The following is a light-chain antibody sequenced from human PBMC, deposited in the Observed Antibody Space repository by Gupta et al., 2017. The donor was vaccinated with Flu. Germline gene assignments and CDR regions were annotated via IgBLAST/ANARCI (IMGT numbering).Light chain of an antibody. CDR1: QGISNA. V-gene: IGKV1-13*02. Sequence: AIQLAQSLSSLSASVGDRVTITCRTSQGISNAVAWYQQKPGKAPKLLIYDASRLFSGVSSRFSGCGSGTDVTLTITSLQPEDFATYYCKQFKAFGPGTRV. CDR3: KQFKA. CDR2: DAS. J-gene: IGKJ3*01.